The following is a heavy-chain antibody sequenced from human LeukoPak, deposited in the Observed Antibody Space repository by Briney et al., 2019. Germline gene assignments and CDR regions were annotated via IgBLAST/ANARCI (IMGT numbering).Heavy chain of an antibody. D-gene: IGHD4-23*01. Sequence: GASVKVSCKASGYTFTSYAMNWVRQAPGQGLEWMGWINTNTGNPTYAQGFTVRSVFSLDTSVSTAYLQISSLKAEDTAVYYCARPDYGGRDDAFDIWGQGTMVTVSS. CDR3: ARPDYGGRDDAFDI. V-gene: IGHV7-4-1*02. CDR1: GYTFTSYA. J-gene: IGHJ3*02. CDR2: INTNTGNP.